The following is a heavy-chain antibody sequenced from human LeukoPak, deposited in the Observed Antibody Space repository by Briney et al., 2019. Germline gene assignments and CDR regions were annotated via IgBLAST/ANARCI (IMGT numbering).Heavy chain of an antibody. V-gene: IGHV4-39*01. CDR2: IYYNGST. J-gene: IGHJ4*02. Sequence: SQTLSLTCSVSGGSISSGNYYWGWLRQPPGKGLEWIGSIYYNGSTYYKSSLKSRVTISVDTSKKHFSLNLSSVTAADTAVYYCARQWGYSSGWVDYWGQGTLVTVSS. CDR3: ARQWGYSSGWVDY. D-gene: IGHD6-19*01. CDR1: GGSISSGNYY.